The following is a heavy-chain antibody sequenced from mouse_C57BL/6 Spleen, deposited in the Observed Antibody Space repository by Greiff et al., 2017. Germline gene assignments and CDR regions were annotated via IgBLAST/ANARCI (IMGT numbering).Heavy chain of an antibody. CDR3: TEGLYFDY. Sequence: EVKLMESGGGLVQPGGSMKLSCVASGFTFSNYWMNWVRQSPEKGLEWVAQIRLKSDNYATHYVESVKGRFTISRDDSKSSVYLQMNNLRAEDTGIYYCTEGLYFDYWGQGTTLTVSS. CDR2: IRLKSDNYAT. J-gene: IGHJ2*01. CDR1: GFTFSNYW. V-gene: IGHV6-3*01. D-gene: IGHD3-3*01.